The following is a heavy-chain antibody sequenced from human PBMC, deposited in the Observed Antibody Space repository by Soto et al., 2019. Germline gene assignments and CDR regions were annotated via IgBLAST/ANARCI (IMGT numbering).Heavy chain of an antibody. D-gene: IGHD5-12*01. CDR2: IDSDGTDT. Sequence: GGSLRLSCEASGFTFYTYAMIWVRQAPGKGLEWVTAIDSDGTDTYYADFVKGRFTVSRDNSKNTLYLQMRSLTAEDTALYYCAKGRLAVASEWFDSWGPGTMVTVS. J-gene: IGHJ5*01. CDR3: AKGRLAVASEWFDS. V-gene: IGHV3-23*05. CDR1: GFTFYTYA.